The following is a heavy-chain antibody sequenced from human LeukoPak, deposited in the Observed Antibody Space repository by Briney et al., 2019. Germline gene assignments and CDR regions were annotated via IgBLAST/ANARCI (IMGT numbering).Heavy chain of an antibody. V-gene: IGHV3-23*01. CDR2: ISPNGVIT. J-gene: IGHJ4*02. D-gene: IGHD5-12*01. CDR3: AKEGGASRFDY. CDR1: GFTFSSHG. Sequence: GGSLRLSCAASGFTFSSHGMNWVRQAPGKGLEWVSGISPNGVITYYADSVKGRFTISRDNSKGTVYLQMNSLRPEDTAVYYCAKEGGASRFDYWGQGTLVTVSS.